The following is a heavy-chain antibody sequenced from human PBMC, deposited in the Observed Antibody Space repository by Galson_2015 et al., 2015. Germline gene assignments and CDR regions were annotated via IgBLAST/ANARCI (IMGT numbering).Heavy chain of an antibody. CDR3: ARAPSYCTGGVCQTDS. D-gene: IGHD2-8*02. J-gene: IGHJ4*02. V-gene: IGHV1-3*04. Sequence: SVKVSCKASGYSFTNYAMHWVRQAPGQGLEWRGWIHTGNGNTKYSQEFQGRVTITRDTSASTAYMELSSLTSEDTAVYYCARAPSYCTGGVCQTDSWGQGTLVPVSS. CDR1: GYSFTNYA. CDR2: IHTGNGNT.